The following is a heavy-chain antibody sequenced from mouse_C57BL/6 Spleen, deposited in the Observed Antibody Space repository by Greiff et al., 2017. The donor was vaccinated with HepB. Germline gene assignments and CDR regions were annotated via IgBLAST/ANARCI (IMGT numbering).Heavy chain of an antibody. CDR3: ARSWYYYGSSYPLYYFDY. CDR2: ILPGSGST. Sequence: QVQLQQSGAELMKPGASVKLSCKATGYTFTGYWIEWVKQRPGHGLEWIGEILPGSGSTNYNEKFKGKATFTADTSSNTAYMQLSSLTTEDSAIYYCARSWYYYGSSYPLYYFDYWGQGTTLTVSS. J-gene: IGHJ2*01. CDR1: GYTFTGYW. D-gene: IGHD1-1*01. V-gene: IGHV1-9*01.